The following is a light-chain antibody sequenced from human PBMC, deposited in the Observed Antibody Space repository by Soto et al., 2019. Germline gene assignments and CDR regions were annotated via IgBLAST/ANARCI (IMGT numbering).Light chain of an antibody. V-gene: IGKV3-20*01. CDR3: QQYDYSPCS. Sequence: EIVLTQSPGIVSLSPGDRATLSCRASGSLINNYLAWYQQKPGQAPRLLIFGASTRATGIPDRFRGSGSGTDFTLTISRLEPEDFAVYHCQQYDYSPCSFGQGTKLQI. CDR2: GAS. J-gene: IGKJ2*04. CDR1: GSLINNY.